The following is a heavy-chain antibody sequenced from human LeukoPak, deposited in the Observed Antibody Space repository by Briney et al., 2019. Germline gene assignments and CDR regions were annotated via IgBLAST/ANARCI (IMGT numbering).Heavy chain of an antibody. CDR3: ARDWPYSSSAVDY. CDR1: GFTFSSYS. J-gene: IGHJ4*02. D-gene: IGHD6-6*01. Sequence: GGSLRLSCAASGFTFSSYSMNWVRQAPGKGLEWVSSISSSSSYIYYADSVKGRFTISRDNAKNSLYLQMNSLRAEDTAVYYCARDWPYSSSAVDYWGQETLVTVSS. V-gene: IGHV3-21*01. CDR2: ISSSSSYI.